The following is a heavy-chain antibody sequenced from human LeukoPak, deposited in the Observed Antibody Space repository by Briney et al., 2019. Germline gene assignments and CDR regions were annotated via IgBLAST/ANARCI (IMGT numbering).Heavy chain of an antibody. Sequence: SQTLSLTCAISGDSVSSNSAAWNWIRQSPSRGLEWLGRTYYRSTWYNDYAVSVKSRITINPDTSKNQFSLKLSSVTAADTAVYYCARFLSGMDYYDSSGKGWDYFDYWGQGTLVTVSS. CDR3: ARFLSGMDYYDSSGKGWDYFDY. V-gene: IGHV6-1*01. CDR1: GDSVSSNSAA. J-gene: IGHJ4*02. D-gene: IGHD3-22*01. CDR2: TYYRSTWYN.